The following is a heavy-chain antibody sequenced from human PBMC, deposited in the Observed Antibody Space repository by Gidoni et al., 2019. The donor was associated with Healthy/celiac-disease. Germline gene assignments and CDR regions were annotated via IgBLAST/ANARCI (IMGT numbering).Heavy chain of an antibody. CDR1: GFTFGDYA. CDR2: ISWNSGSI. Sequence: EVQLVESGGGLVQLGRSLRLPWSASGFTFGDYAMHWVRQAPGKGLVGVSGISWNSGSIGYADSVKGRFTISRDNAKNSLYLQMNRLRAEDTALYYCAKDMCGGDCYWAFDIWGQGTMVTVSS. V-gene: IGHV3-9*01. D-gene: IGHD2-21*02. J-gene: IGHJ3*02. CDR3: AKDMCGGDCYWAFDI.